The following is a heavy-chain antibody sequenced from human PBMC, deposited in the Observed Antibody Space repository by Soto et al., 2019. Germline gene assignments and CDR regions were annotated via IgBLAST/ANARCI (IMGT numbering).Heavy chain of an antibody. CDR3: ARGFHDYYYYGMDV. CDR2: IYYSGST. CDR1: GGSISSSSYY. Sequence: SETLSLTCTASGGSISSSSYYWGWIRQPPGKGLEWIGSIYYSGSTYYNPSLKSRVTISVDTSKNQFSLKLSSVTAADTAVYYCARGFHDYYYYGMDVWGQGTTVTVSS. J-gene: IGHJ6*02. V-gene: IGHV4-39*01.